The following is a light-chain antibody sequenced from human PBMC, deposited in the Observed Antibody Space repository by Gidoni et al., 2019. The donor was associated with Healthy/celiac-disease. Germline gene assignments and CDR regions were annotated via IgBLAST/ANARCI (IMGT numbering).Light chain of an antibody. CDR1: QSVSSN. CDR2: GAS. V-gene: IGKV3-15*01. J-gene: IGKJ3*01. CDR3: QQYNNWPLT. Sequence: EIVMTQSPATLSVSPGERATLSCRASQSVSSNSAWYQQKPGQAPRLLIYGASTRATGIQARFSGSGSGTEFTLTISSLQSEDFAVYYCQQYNNWPLTFGPGTKLDIK.